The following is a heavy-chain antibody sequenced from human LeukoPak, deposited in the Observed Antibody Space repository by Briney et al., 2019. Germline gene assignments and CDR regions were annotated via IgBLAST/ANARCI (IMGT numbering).Heavy chain of an antibody. V-gene: IGHV4-39*07. J-gene: IGHJ3*02. CDR2: IHYSGST. Sequence: SETLSLTCTVSGGSISSSSYYWGWIRQPPGKGLEWIGSIHYSGSTHYNPSLKSRVTISVDTSKNQFSLKLSSVTAADTAVYYCASDTYYYDSSGYYYTDAFDIWGQGTMVTVSS. D-gene: IGHD3-22*01. CDR1: GGSISSSSYY. CDR3: ASDTYYYDSSGYYYTDAFDI.